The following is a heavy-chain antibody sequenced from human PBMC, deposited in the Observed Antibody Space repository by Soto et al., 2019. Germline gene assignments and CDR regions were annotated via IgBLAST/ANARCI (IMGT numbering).Heavy chain of an antibody. CDR1: GYTLTELA. CDR2: FDPEDGET. V-gene: IGHV1-24*01. Sequence: GASVEVSCKVSGYTLTELAMHWVREAPGKGLEWMGGFDPEDGETIYAQKFQGRVTMTEDTSTDTAYMELSSLRSEDTAVYYCATDLMGTGTTSIWGQGTMVTVSS. CDR3: ATDLMGTGTTSI. J-gene: IGHJ3*02. D-gene: IGHD1-7*01.